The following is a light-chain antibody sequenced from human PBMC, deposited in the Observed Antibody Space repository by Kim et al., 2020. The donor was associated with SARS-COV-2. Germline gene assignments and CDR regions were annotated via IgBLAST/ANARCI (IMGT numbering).Light chain of an antibody. CDR2: GAS. V-gene: IGKV3-20*01. CDR1: QSVRSNY. J-gene: IGKJ1*01. CDR3: QQYDNPLWA. Sequence: SPGERATRSCRASQSVRSNYLAWYQQKPGQAPRLLSYGASSRATGIPDRFSGSGSGTDFTLTISRLEPEDFAVYYCQQYDNPLWAFGQGTRVEIK.